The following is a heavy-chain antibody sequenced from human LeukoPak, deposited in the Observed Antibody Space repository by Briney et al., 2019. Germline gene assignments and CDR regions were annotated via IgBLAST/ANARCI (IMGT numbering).Heavy chain of an antibody. J-gene: IGHJ4*02. CDR3: ARSYSSSSYFDY. CDR2: IYYSGST. D-gene: IGHD6-13*01. V-gene: IGHV4-59*01. Sequence: SETLSLTCTVSGGSISSYYWSWIRQPPGKRLEWIGYIYYSGSTNYNPSLKSRVTISVDTSKNQFSLKLSSVTAADTAVYYCARSYSSSSYFDYWGQGTLVTVSS. CDR1: GGSISSYY.